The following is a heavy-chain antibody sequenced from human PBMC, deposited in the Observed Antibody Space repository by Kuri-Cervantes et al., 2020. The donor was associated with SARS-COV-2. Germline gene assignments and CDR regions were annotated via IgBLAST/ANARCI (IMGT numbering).Heavy chain of an antibody. V-gene: IGHV1-69*05. CDR2: IIPIFGTA. Sequence: SVKVSCKASGGTFSSYGISWVRQAPGQGLEWMGGIIPIFGTANYAQKFQGRVTITTDESTSTAYMELSSLRSEDTAVYYCARVRDVVVIAPYFDYWGQGTLVTVSS. CDR3: ARVRDVVVIAPYFDY. CDR1: GGTFSSYG. D-gene: IGHD2-21*01. J-gene: IGHJ4*02.